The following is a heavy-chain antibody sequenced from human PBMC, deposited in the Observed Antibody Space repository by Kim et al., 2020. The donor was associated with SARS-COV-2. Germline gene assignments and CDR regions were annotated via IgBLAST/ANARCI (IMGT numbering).Heavy chain of an antibody. V-gene: IGHV3-30*04. J-gene: IGHJ4*02. CDR3: ARGLDSTGYGGAGWDLADY. Sequence: GGSLRLSCAASGFTFGTCAMHWVRQAPGKGLEWVAVTSFDGSKKYYADPVKGRFTISRDNSKNTLYLQMSSLRIDDRAVYYCARGLDSTGYGGAGWDLADYWGQGTLVTVSS. CDR2: TSFDGSKK. D-gene: IGHD3-22*01. CDR1: GFTFGTCA.